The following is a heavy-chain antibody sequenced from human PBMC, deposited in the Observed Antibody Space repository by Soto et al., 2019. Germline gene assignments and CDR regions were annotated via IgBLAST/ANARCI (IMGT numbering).Heavy chain of an antibody. CDR1: GYTFNFYG. D-gene: IGHD3-16*01. V-gene: IGHV1-18*01. Sequence: GASVKVSCKASGYTFNFYGITWVRQAPGQELEWMGWISGFNGNTNYAADLQGRVTMTTDTSTSTAYMELRGLRSDDTAVYYCARSVVSSAHESPDFDSWGQGTQVTVSS. CDR3: ARSVVSSAHESPDFDS. J-gene: IGHJ4*02. CDR2: ISGFNGNT.